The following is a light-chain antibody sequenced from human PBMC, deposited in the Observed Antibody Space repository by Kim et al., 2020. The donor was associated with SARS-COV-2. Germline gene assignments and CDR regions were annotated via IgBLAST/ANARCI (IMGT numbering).Light chain of an antibody. CDR1: QSVYSNY. Sequence: EIVLTQSPGPLSLSPGERATLSCRASQSVYSNYLAWYQQKPGQAPRLLIYGASSRATGIPDRFSGSGSGTDFTLTISRLEPEDFAVYYCRQYCSSTPITFGQGTRLEIK. J-gene: IGKJ5*01. V-gene: IGKV3-20*01. CDR3: RQYCSSTPIT. CDR2: GAS.